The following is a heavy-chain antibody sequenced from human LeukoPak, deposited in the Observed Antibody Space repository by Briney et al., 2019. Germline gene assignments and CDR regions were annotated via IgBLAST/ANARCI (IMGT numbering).Heavy chain of an antibody. CDR3: AKNHLSGWYPDAFDI. D-gene: IGHD6-19*01. CDR1: GSTFDAYA. J-gene: IGHJ3*02. V-gene: IGHV3-9*01. Sequence: QSGGCLRLSWAASGSTFDAYAMDWVRQPPGRGRGWVSGISWNSGSIGYADSVKGRFTISRDNAKNSLYLQMNSLGAEDTALYYCAKNHLSGWYPDAFDIWGQGTMVTVSS. CDR2: ISWNSGSI.